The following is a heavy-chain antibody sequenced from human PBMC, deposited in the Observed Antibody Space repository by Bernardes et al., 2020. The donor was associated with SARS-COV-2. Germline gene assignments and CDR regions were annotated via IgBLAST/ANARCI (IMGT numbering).Heavy chain of an antibody. D-gene: IGHD1-26*01. CDR2: IYYTGNTNYNPT. J-gene: IGHJ1*01. CDR3: ARQWDS. V-gene: IGHV4-59*08. CDR1: GGSFSHDY. Sequence: SETLSLTCTVSGGSFSHDYWSWVRQPPGKGLEWIGYIYYTGNTNYNPTNYNASLKSRVTISIDTSKNQFSLKLSAVTAADTAVYYCARQWDSWGQGTLVSVSS.